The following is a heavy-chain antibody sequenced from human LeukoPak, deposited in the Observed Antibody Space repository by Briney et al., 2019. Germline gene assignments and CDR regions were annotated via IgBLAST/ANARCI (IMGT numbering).Heavy chain of an antibody. V-gene: IGHV3-48*03. D-gene: IGHD3-10*02. CDR1: GFTFRSYE. CDR2: ISNSGSTK. Sequence: GGSLRLSCAASGFTFRSYEMNWVRQAPGKGLEWVSYISNSGSTKYYADSVKGRFTISRDNAKNSLYLQMNSLRAEDTAVYYCAELGITMIGGVWGKGTTVTISS. J-gene: IGHJ6*03. CDR3: AELGITMIGGV.